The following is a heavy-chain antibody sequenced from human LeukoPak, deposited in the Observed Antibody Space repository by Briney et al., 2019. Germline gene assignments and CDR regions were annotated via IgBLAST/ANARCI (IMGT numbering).Heavy chain of an antibody. CDR2: ISGRSSTI. D-gene: IGHD6-13*01. V-gene: IGHV3-48*01. CDR1: AFTFSDYS. J-gene: IGHJ6*03. Sequence: PGGSLRLSCAASAFTFSDYSMNWVRQAPGKGLEWVSYISGRSSTIYYADSVKGRFTISRDNAKNLMYLQMNSLRAEDTAVYYCARDPSAAGTGYYYYYMDVWGKGTTVTVSS. CDR3: ARDPSAAGTGYYYYYMDV.